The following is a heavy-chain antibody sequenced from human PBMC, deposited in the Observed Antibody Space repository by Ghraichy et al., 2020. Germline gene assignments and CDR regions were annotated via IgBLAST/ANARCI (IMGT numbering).Heavy chain of an antibody. V-gene: IGHV3-23*01. CDR2: ISGSGGST. Sequence: LSLTCAASGFTFSSYAMSWVRQAPGKGLEWVSAISGSGGSTYYADSVKGRFTISRDNSKNTLYLQMNSLRAEDTAVYYCAKAGYSYGSFDYWGQGTLVTVSS. J-gene: IGHJ4*02. CDR3: AKAGYSYGSFDY. CDR1: GFTFSSYA. D-gene: IGHD5-18*01.